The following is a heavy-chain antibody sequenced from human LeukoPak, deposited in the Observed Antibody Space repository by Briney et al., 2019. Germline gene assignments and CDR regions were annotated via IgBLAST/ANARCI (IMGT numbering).Heavy chain of an antibody. J-gene: IGHJ4*02. CDR3: AKDLYDYVWGSYGIFDY. D-gene: IGHD3-16*01. CDR2: ISSSGTTI. Sequence: GGSLRLSCAASGFTFSSYEMHWVRQAPGKGLEWVSYISSSGTTIYYADSVKGRFTISRDNAKNSLYLQMNSLRAEDTAVYYCAKDLYDYVWGSYGIFDYWGQGTLVTVSS. CDR1: GFTFSSYE. V-gene: IGHV3-48*03.